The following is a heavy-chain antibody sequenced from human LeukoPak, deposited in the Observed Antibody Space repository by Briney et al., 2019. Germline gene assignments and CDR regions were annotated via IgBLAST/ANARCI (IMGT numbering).Heavy chain of an antibody. CDR3: ARVLGDFWSGCFGFDP. CDR2: IIPIFGTA. J-gene: IGHJ5*02. Sequence: SVKVSCKASGGTFSSYAISWVRQAPGQGLEWMGGIIPIFGTANYAQKFQGRVTITADESTSTAYMELSSLRSEDTAVYYCARVLGDFWSGCFGFDPWRQRTLVTVSS. D-gene: IGHD3-3*01. V-gene: IGHV1-69*01. CDR1: GGTFSSYA.